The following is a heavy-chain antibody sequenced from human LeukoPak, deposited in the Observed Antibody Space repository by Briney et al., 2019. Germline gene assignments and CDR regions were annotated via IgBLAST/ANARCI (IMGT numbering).Heavy chain of an antibody. D-gene: IGHD3-22*01. J-gene: IGHJ4*02. CDR1: GFTFSDYY. CDR2: ISSSGSTI. CDR3: ARDLTYYYDSSGCPGY. V-gene: IGHV3-11*01. Sequence: GGSLRLSCAASGFTFSDYYKSWIRQAPGKGLEWVSYISSSGSTIYYADSVKGRFTISRDNAKNSLYLQMNSLRAEDTAVYYCARDLTYYYDSSGCPGYWGQGTLVTVSS.